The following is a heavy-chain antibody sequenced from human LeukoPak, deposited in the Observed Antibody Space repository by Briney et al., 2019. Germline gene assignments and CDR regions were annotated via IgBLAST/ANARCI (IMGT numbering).Heavy chain of an antibody. CDR1: GFTFSSYA. CDR2: ISGSGGST. CDR3: AKVSVGATTSGDKDY. J-gene: IGHJ4*02. Sequence: GGSLRLSCAASGFTFSSYAMSWVRQAPGKGLEWASAISGSGGSTYYADSVKGRFTISRDNSKNTLYLQMNSLRAEDTAVYYCAKVSVGATTSGDKDYWGQGTLVTVSS. V-gene: IGHV3-23*01. D-gene: IGHD1-26*01.